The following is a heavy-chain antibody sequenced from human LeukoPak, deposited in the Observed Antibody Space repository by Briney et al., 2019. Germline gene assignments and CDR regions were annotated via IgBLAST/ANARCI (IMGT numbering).Heavy chain of an antibody. CDR1: GGSISSYY. D-gene: IGHD3-3*01. J-gene: IGHJ6*02. V-gene: IGHV4-59*01. Sequence: SETLSLTCTVSGGSISSYYWSWIRQPPGKGLEGMGYIYYSGSTNDNPSLKSRATISVDTSKNQSSLKLSSVTAADTAVYYCARSIPIFGVVPFYYYGMDVWGQGTTVTVSS. CDR2: IYYSGST. CDR3: ARSIPIFGVVPFYYYGMDV.